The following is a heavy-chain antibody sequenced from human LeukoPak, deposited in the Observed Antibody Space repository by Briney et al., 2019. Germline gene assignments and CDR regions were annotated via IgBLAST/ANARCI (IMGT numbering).Heavy chain of an antibody. D-gene: IGHD1-26*01. J-gene: IGHJ4*02. Sequence: SVKVSCRASGGTFSSYAISWVRQAPGQGLEWMGGIIPIFGTANYAQKFQGRVTITADESTSTAYMELSSLRSEDTAVYYCAVGGNLEYSYFDYWGQGTLVTVSS. CDR2: IIPIFGTA. CDR3: AVGGNLEYSYFDY. V-gene: IGHV1-69*01. CDR1: GGTFSSYA.